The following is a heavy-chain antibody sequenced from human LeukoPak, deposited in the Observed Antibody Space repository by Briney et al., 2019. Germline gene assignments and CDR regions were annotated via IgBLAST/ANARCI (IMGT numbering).Heavy chain of an antibody. CDR2: IYPGDSDT. J-gene: IGHJ4*02. CDR3: ARQRYCSSTSCLSAYYFDY. D-gene: IGHD2-2*01. CDR1: GYSFTSYW. V-gene: IGHV5-51*01. Sequence: GESLKISCKGSGYSFTSYWIGWVGQMPGKGLEWMGIIYPGDSDTRYSPSFQGQVTISADKSISTAYLQWSSLKASDTAMYYCARQRYCSSTSCLSAYYFDYWGQGTLVTVSS.